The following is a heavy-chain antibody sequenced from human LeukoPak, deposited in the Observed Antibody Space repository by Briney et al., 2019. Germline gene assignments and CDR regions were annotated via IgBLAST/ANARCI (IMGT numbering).Heavy chain of an antibody. CDR3: ARGGNHGDYWYFDL. Sequence: GRSLRLSCAASGFTFSSYAMHWVRQAPGKGPEWVANIKQVGSEKYYVDSVKGRFTISRDNAETSLHLQMNSLRAEDTAVYYCARGGNHGDYWYFDLWGRGTLVTVSS. V-gene: IGHV3-7*01. CDR2: IKQVGSEK. CDR1: GFTFSSYA. J-gene: IGHJ2*01. D-gene: IGHD4-17*01.